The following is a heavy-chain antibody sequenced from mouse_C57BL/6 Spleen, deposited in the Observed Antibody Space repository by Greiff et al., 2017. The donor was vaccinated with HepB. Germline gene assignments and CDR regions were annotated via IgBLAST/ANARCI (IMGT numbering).Heavy chain of an antibody. Sequence: DVHLVESGGGLVKPGGSLKLSCAASGFTFSSYAMSWVRQTPEKRLEWVATISDGGSYTYYPDNVKGRFTISRDNAKNNLYLQMSHLKSEDTAMYYCARWDYGFAYWGQGTLVTVSA. J-gene: IGHJ3*01. D-gene: IGHD2-4*01. CDR1: GFTFSSYA. CDR3: ARWDYGFAY. V-gene: IGHV5-4*01. CDR2: ISDGGSYT.